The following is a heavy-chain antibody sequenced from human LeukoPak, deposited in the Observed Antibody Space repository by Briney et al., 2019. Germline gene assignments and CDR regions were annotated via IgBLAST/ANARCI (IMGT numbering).Heavy chain of an antibody. D-gene: IGHD2-2*01. CDR3: ARDLIVVVPAATYSGYYYYGMDV. Sequence: SVKVSCKASGGTFSSYAISWVRQAPGQGLEWMGGIIPIFGTANYAQKFQGRVTITADESTSTAYMELSSLRSEDTAVYYCARDLIVVVPAATYSGYYYYGMDVWGQGTTVTVSS. CDR1: GGTFSSYA. J-gene: IGHJ6*02. CDR2: IIPIFGTA. V-gene: IGHV1-69*13.